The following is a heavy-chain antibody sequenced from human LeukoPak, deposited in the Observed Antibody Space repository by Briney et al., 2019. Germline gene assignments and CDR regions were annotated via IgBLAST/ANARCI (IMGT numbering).Heavy chain of an antibody. Sequence: PSETLSLTCAVYGGSFSGYYWSWIRQPPGKGLEWIGEINHSGSTNYNPPLKSRVTISVDTSKNQFSLKLSSVTAADTAVYYCARGPYSSGWYYWFDPWGQGTLVTVSS. V-gene: IGHV4-34*01. CDR3: ARGPYSSGWYYWFDP. J-gene: IGHJ5*02. D-gene: IGHD6-19*01. CDR2: INHSGST. CDR1: GGSFSGYY.